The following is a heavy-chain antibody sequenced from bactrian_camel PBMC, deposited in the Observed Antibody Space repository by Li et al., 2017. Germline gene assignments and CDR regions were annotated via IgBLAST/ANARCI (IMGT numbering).Heavy chain of an antibody. CDR1: GFTFSSVA. V-gene: IGHV3S2*01. D-gene: IGHD3*01. CDR3: TTDRGYGLGRYAY. CDR2: INSDGSNT. J-gene: IGHJ4*01. Sequence: DVQLVESGGGLVQPGGSLRLSCAASGFTFSSVAMSWVRQAPGKGLQWVSSINSDGSNTNYADSVKGRFTISRDNAKNTVYLQMNSLKSEDTALYYCTTDRGYGLGRYAYWGQRTQVTVS.